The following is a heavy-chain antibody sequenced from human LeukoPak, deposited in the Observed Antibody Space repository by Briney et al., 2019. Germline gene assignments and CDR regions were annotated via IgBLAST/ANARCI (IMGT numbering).Heavy chain of an antibody. J-gene: IGHJ5*02. CDR2: ISAYNGNT. CDR1: GYTFTSYG. V-gene: IGHV1-18*01. Sequence: ASVKVSCKASGYTFTSYGISWVRQAPGQGLEWMGWISAYNGNTNYAQKLQGRVTMTTDTSTSTAYMELRSLRSDDTAVYYCARDPKGYCSSTSCSQGVWFDPWGHGTLVTVSS. D-gene: IGHD2-2*01. CDR3: ARDPKGYCSSTSCSQGVWFDP.